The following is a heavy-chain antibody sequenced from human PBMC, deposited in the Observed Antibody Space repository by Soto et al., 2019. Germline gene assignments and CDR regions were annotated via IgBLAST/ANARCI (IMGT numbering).Heavy chain of an antibody. CDR1: GFTFSNAW. D-gene: IGHD3-10*01. CDR2: IKSKTDGGTT. Sequence: EVQLVESGGGLVKPGGSLRLSCAASGFTFSNAWMNWVRQAPGKGLEWVGRIKSKTDGGTTDYAAPVKGRFTISRDDSKNTLYLQMNSPKTEDTAVYYCTTDPLPWFGDLRYFDYWGQGTLVTVSS. J-gene: IGHJ4*02. CDR3: TTDPLPWFGDLRYFDY. V-gene: IGHV3-15*07.